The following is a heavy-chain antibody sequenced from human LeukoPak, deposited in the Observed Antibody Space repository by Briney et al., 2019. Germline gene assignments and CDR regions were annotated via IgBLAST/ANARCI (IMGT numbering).Heavy chain of an antibody. J-gene: IGHJ4*02. CDR2: ISSSSSYI. V-gene: IGHV3-21*01. D-gene: IGHD1-26*01. CDR1: GFTFSSYS. Sequence: GGSLRLSCAASGFTFSSYSMNWVRQAPGKGLEWVSSISSSSSYIYYADSVKGRFTITRDNAKNSLYLQMNSLRAEDTAVYYCARGRFGIYISFDYWGQGTLFTVSS. CDR3: ARGRFGIYISFDY.